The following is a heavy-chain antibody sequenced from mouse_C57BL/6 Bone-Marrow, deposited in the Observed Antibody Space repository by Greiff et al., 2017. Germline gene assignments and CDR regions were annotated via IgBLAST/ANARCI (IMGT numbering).Heavy chain of an antibody. Sequence: EVQLQQSGAELVRPGASVKLSCTASGFNIKDDYMHWVKQRPEQGLEWIGWIDPENGDTEYASKFQGKATITADTSSNTAYLQLSSLTSEDTAVYYCTPSYDRGGYYFDYWGQGTTLTVSS. CDR2: IDPENGDT. CDR3: TPSYDRGGYYFDY. V-gene: IGHV14-4*01. J-gene: IGHJ2*01. CDR1: GFNIKDDY. D-gene: IGHD2-12*01.